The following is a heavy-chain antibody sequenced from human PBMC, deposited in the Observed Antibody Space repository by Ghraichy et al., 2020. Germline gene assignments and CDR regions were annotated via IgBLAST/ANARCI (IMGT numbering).Heavy chain of an antibody. D-gene: IGHD3-22*01. J-gene: IGHJ4*02. V-gene: IGHV3-30-3*01. CDR3: ARPDRDYYDSSGYYYWNY. CDR1: GFTFSSYA. CDR2: ISYDGSNK. Sequence: GGSLRLSCAASGFTFSSYAMHWVRQAPGKGLEWVAVISYDGSNKYYADSVKGRFTISRDNSKNTLYLQMNSLRAEDTAVYYCARPDRDYYDSSGYYYWNYWGQGTLVTVSS.